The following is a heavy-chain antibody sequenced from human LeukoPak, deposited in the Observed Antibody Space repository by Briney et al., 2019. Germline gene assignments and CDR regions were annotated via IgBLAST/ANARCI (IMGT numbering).Heavy chain of an antibody. Sequence: SETLSLTCSVSGGSITNRFYYWGWIRQSPGKGPEWIGYIYYSGSTYYNPSLKSRVTISVDTSKNQFSLKLSSVTAADTAVYYCARRPQSGWDLDYYYGMDVWGQGTTVTVSS. D-gene: IGHD6-19*01. CDR2: IYYSGST. CDR3: ARRPQSGWDLDYYYGMDV. V-gene: IGHV4-31*03. J-gene: IGHJ6*02. CDR1: GGSITNRFYY.